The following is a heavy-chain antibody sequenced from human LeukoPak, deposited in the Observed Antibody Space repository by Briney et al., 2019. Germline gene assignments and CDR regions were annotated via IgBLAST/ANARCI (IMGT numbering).Heavy chain of an antibody. CDR2: IRVYNGDT. CDR3: ARGGSRVTTINILDY. D-gene: IGHD5-24*01. J-gene: IGHJ4*02. Sequence: ASVKVSCKPSGYTFSSYGISWVRQAPGQGLEWMGWIRVYNGDTNYAQKFKGRVTMTTDTSTNTAYMELRSLGSDDAAVYYCARGGSRVTTINILDYWGQGALVTVSS. CDR1: GYTFSSYG. V-gene: IGHV1-18*01.